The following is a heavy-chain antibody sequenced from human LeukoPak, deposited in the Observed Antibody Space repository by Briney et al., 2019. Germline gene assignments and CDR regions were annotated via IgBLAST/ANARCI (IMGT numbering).Heavy chain of an antibody. CDR2: IYPGDSDI. CDR3: AIHAGYYDSSAYY. V-gene: IGHV5-51*01. D-gene: IGHD3-22*01. J-gene: IGHJ4*02. CDR1: GFSFTSYW. Sequence: GESLKISCKGSGFSFTSYWIDWVRQMPGKGLEGMGIIYPGDSDIRDSPSFQGQVTTSADKSISTAYLQWSSLKASDTAMYYCAIHAGYYDSSAYYWGQGTLVTVSS.